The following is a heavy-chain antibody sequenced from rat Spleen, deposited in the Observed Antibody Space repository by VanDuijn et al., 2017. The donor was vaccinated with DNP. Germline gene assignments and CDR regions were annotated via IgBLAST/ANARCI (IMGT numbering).Heavy chain of an antibody. CDR1: GFTFSDYY. CDR2: ITTSGDST. CDR3: ATYYGFNSYFFDY. V-gene: IGHV5-25*01. J-gene: IGHJ2*01. D-gene: IGHD1-9*01. Sequence: EVQLVESGGGLVQPGRSLKLSCAASGFTFSDYYMAWVRQAPTKGLEWVASITTSGDSTYSPDSVKGRFMISRDDTKNTLSLQMNSLRSEDTATYFCATYYGFNSYFFDYWGQGVMVTVSS.